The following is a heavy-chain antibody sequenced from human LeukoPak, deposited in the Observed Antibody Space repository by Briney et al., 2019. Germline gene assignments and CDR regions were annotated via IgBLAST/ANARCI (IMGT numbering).Heavy chain of an antibody. D-gene: IGHD2/OR15-2a*01. CDR2: ISDIGSI. Sequence: SETLSLTCAVSGGSISSYYWSWIRQPPGKGLEWIAYISDIGSINYNPSLKSRVTISLDTSKNQFSLKLSSVTAADTAVYYCAGHHPRNTVDFWGQGTQVVVSS. J-gene: IGHJ4*02. V-gene: IGHV4-59*08. CDR3: AGHHPRNTVDF. CDR1: GGSISSYY.